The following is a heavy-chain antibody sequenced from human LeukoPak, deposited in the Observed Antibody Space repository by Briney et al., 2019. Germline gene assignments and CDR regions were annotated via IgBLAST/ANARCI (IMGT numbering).Heavy chain of an antibody. CDR2: IKSKTDGGTT. CDR1: GLTFSNAW. CDR3: TTAQGYSYGYDY. J-gene: IGHJ4*02. D-gene: IGHD5-18*01. Sequence: GGSLRLSCAASGLTFSNAWMSWVRQAPGKGLEWVGRIKSKTDGGTTDYAAPVKGRFTISRDDSKNTLYLQMNSLKTEDTAVYYCTTAQGYSYGYDYWGQGTLVTVSS. V-gene: IGHV3-15*01.